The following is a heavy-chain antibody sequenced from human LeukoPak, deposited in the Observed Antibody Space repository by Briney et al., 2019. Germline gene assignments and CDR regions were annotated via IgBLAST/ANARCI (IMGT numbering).Heavy chain of an antibody. V-gene: IGHV3-23*01. CDR3: AKADYYGSGSYYGGFDY. J-gene: IGHJ4*02. Sequence: PGGSLRLSCAVSGFSFSAYDMNWVRQAPGKGVEWVSTITDKGANTYYADSVKGRFTISRDNSKSTLYLQMNSLRAEDTAVYYCAKADYYGSGSYYGGFDYWGQGTLVTVSS. D-gene: IGHD3-10*01. CDR1: GFSFSAYD. CDR2: ITDKGANT.